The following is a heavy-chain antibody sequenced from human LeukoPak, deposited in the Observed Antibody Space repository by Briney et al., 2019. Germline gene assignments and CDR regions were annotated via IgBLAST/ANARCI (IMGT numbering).Heavy chain of an antibody. J-gene: IGHJ3*02. D-gene: IGHD5-24*01. CDR3: ARDHASMARTGAFDI. CDR1: GGTFSSYA. Sequence: ASVKVSCKASGGTFSSYAISWVRQAPGQGLEWMGGIIPIFGTANYAQKFQGRVTITADKSTSTAYMELSSLRSEDTAVYYCARDHASMARTGAFDIWGQGTMVTVSS. V-gene: IGHV1-69*06. CDR2: IIPIFGTA.